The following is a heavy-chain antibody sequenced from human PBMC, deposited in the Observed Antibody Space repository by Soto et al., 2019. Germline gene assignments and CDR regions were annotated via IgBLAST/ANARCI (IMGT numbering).Heavy chain of an antibody. Sequence: QVQLVQSGAEVKKPGASVKVSCKAPGYTFPSYGIRWSRQARGQGLDCMGWISAYNANSNYAQKPTGRITMTTDTSTSTAYMGLRSLRSDDTAVYCGARDWAAAGPVDYWGQGTLVSVSS. CDR2: ISAYNANS. D-gene: IGHD6-13*01. CDR3: ARDWAAAGPVDY. CDR1: GYTFPSYG. V-gene: IGHV1-18*01. J-gene: IGHJ4*02.